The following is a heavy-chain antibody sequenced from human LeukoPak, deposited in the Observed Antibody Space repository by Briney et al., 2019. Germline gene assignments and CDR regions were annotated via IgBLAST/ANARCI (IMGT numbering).Heavy chain of an antibody. J-gene: IGHJ4*02. Sequence: SETLSLTCAVYGGSFSGYYWSWIRQPPGKGLEWIGEINHSATTNYNPSLKIPVTISVYTSNNQFSLKLSSVTAADTAVYYCASASITRYYFDYWGQGTLVTVSS. CDR3: ASASITRYYFDY. D-gene: IGHD4-11*01. CDR2: INHSATT. V-gene: IGHV4-34*01. CDR1: GGSFSGYY.